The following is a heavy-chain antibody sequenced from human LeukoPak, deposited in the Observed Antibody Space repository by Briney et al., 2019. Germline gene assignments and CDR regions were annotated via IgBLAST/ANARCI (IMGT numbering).Heavy chain of an antibody. D-gene: IGHD2-15*01. CDR2: IYYSGST. J-gene: IGHJ4*02. V-gene: IGHV4-59*01. Sequence: SETLSLTCTVSGGFICSYYWSWIRQPPGKGLEWIGYIYYSGSTNYNPSVKSRVTISVDTSKNQFSLKLSSVTAADTAVYYCARVGYAWGQGTLVTVSS. CDR3: ARVGYA. CDR1: GGFICSYY.